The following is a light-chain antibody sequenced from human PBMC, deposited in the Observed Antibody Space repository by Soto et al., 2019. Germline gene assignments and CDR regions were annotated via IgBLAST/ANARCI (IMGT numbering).Light chain of an antibody. V-gene: IGKV3-20*01. Sequence: EIVLTQSPGTLSLSPGERATLSCRASQSVSSSYLAWYQQKPGQAPRLLMYGASNRATGIPDRFSGSGSGTDFTLTISRLEPADFVVYYCQQYDSSPLTFGGRTQVEIK. CDR2: GAS. J-gene: IGKJ4*01. CDR1: QSVSSSY. CDR3: QQYDSSPLT.